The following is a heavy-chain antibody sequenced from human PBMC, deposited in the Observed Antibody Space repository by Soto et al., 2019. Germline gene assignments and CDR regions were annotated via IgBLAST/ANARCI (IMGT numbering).Heavy chain of an antibody. J-gene: IGHJ4*02. CDR2: ISSSSSYI. Sequence: GGSLRLSFAASGFTFSSYSMNWVRQAPGKGLEWVSSISSSSSYIYYADSVKGRFTISRDNAKNSLYLQMNSLRAEDTAVYYCARDRWGGDYSSGWYVGYDYWGQGTLVTVSS. CDR3: ARDRWGGDYSSGWYVGYDY. D-gene: IGHD6-19*01. CDR1: GFTFSSYS. V-gene: IGHV3-21*01.